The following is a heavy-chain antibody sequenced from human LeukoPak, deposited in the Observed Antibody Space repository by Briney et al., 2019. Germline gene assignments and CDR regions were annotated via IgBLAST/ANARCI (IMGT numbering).Heavy chain of an antibody. CDR1: GFTFSNYW. D-gene: IGHD6-19*01. CDR2: IKQDGSEK. V-gene: IGHV3-7*03. CDR3: ARSPQSGSGWYDYFDY. Sequence: PGGSLRLSCAASGFTFSNYWMSWVRQAPGKGLEWVANIKQDGSEKYYVDSVKGRFAISRDNAKNSLYLQMNSLRAEDTAVYYCARSPQSGSGWYDYFDYWGQGTLVTVSS. J-gene: IGHJ4*02.